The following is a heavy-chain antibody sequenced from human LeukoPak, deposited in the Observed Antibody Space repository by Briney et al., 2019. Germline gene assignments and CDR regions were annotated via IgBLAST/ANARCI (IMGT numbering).Heavy chain of an antibody. CDR2: ISSSSDDI. Sequence: PGGSLRLSCVASGFTFSNYRMNWVRQAPGKGLEWVSFISSSSDDICYADSLKGRFTISRDNARNSLYLQMNSLRAEDTAVYFCARGEGNWNPSYGMDVWGQGTTVTVSS. D-gene: IGHD1-1*01. CDR3: ARGEGNWNPSYGMDV. CDR1: GFTFSNYR. J-gene: IGHJ6*02. V-gene: IGHV3-21*01.